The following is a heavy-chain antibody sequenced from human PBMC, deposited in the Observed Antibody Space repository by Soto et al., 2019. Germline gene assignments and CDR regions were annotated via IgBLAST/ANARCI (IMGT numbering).Heavy chain of an antibody. CDR3: ASDIAVAQVGYFQH. J-gene: IGHJ1*01. V-gene: IGHV1-3*01. D-gene: IGHD6-19*01. Sequence: QVQLVQSGAEVKKPGASVKVSCKASGYTFTSYAMHWVHQAPGQRLEWMGWINAGNGNTKYSQKFQGRVTITRDTSASTAYMELSSLRSEDTAVYYCASDIAVAQVGYFQHWGQGTLVTVSS. CDR2: INAGNGNT. CDR1: GYTFTSYA.